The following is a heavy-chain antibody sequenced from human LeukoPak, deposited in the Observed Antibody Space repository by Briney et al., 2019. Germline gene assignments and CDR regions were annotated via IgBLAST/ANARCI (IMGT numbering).Heavy chain of an antibody. D-gene: IGHD2-2*01. V-gene: IGHV4-34*01. CDR1: GGSFSGYY. CDR2: INHSGST. J-gene: IGHJ4*02. CDR3: ARRGSEDTSSYFDY. Sequence: RSSETLSLTCAVYGGSFSGYYWSWIRQPPGKGLEWIGEINHSGSTNYNPSLKSRVTISVDTSKNQFSLKLSSVIAADTAVYYCARRGSEDTSSYFDYWGQGTLVTVSS.